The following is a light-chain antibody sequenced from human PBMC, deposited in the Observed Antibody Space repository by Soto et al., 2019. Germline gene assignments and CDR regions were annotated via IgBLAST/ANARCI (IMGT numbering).Light chain of an antibody. J-gene: IGKJ1*01. CDR2: GAS. CDR1: QSVSSN. V-gene: IGKV3-15*01. CDR3: QQYNKWPRT. Sequence: EIVMTQSPATLSVSPGERVTLSCRGSQSVSSNLAWYQQKPGQAPRLLIYGASTRATGIPARFSGSGSGTEFTLTISSLQSEDFAVYYCQQYNKWPRTFGQGTKVDI.